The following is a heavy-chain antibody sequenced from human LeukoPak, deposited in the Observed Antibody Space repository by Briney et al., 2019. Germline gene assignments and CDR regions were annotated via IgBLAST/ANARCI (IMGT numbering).Heavy chain of an antibody. CDR2: ISSSSSTI. CDR1: GFTFSSYS. D-gene: IGHD2-21*02. Sequence: GGSLRLSCAASGFTFSSYSMNWVRQAAGKGLEWVSYISSSSSTIYYADSVKGRFTISRDNSKNTLYLQMNSLRDEDTAVYYCAKDSPVTTTIQGYFDYWGQGTLVTVSS. CDR3: AKDSPVTTTIQGYFDY. V-gene: IGHV3-48*02. J-gene: IGHJ4*02.